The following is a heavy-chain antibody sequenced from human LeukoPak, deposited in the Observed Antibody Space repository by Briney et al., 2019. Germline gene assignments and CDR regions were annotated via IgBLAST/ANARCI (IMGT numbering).Heavy chain of an antibody. J-gene: IGHJ3*02. D-gene: IGHD3-22*01. V-gene: IGHV1-2*02. CDR1: GYTFTGYY. CDR2: INPNSGGT. CDR3: ARGRSYYYDSSGYDDAFDI. Sequence: ASVKVSCKASGYTFTGYYMHWVRQAPGQGLEWMGWINPNSGGTNYAQKFQGRVTMTRDTSISTAYMELSRLRSDDTAVYYCARGRSYYYDSSGYDDAFDIWGQGTMVTVSS.